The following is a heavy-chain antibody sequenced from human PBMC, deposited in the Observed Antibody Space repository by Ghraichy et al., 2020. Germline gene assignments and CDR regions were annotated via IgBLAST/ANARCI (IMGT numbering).Heavy chain of an antibody. Sequence: GGSLRLSCTASGFNVSSNYMSWVRQAPGKGLEWVSVSYRGDSSYYAGAVKGRFTMSRDNSKNTVDLQMNSVRVEDTAVYYCARVGPSSTSYAMDVWGQGTTATVSS. D-gene: IGHD6-6*01. J-gene: IGHJ6*02. CDR1: GFNVSSNY. CDR2: SYRGDSS. V-gene: IGHV3-53*01. CDR3: ARVGPSSTSYAMDV.